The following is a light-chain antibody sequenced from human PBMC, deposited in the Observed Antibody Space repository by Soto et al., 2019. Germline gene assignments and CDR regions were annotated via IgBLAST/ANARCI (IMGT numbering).Light chain of an antibody. J-gene: IGKJ1*01. Sequence: EIVITQSPAILSVSPGERGTLSCRASQDIGTKLAWYQQKPGQAPSLLMYDVSTRASAAPARFSGSGSGSEFTLTISSLQSEDFAIYFCQQYYHWRTFGQGTKV. CDR1: QDIGTK. CDR3: QQYYHWRT. CDR2: DVS. V-gene: IGKV3-15*01.